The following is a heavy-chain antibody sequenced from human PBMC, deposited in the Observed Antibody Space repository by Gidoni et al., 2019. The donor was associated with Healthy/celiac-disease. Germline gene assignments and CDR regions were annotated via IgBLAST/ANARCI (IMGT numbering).Heavy chain of an antibody. Sequence: QVQLQESGPGLVKPSQTLSLTCTVSGGSISSGDYYWRWIRQPPGKGLEWIGYIYYSGSTYYNPSLKSRVTISVDTSKNQFSLKLSSVTAADTAVYYCARGGGDDYGDADYYYYYMDVWGKGTTVTVSS. CDR1: GGSISSGDYY. CDR3: ARGGGDDYGDADYYYYYMDV. V-gene: IGHV4-30-4*01. CDR2: IYYSGST. D-gene: IGHD4-17*01. J-gene: IGHJ6*03.